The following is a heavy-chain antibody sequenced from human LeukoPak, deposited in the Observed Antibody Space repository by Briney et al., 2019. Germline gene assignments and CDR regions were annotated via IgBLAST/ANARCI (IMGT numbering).Heavy chain of an antibody. Sequence: KSGGSLRLSCAASGFTFSGYYMSWIRQAPGKGLEWFSYITISGSATYYADSVKCRFTISRDNAKNSMYLQMNSLRVEDTAVYYCARDGDTTSKVDYWGQGTLVTVSS. CDR1: GFTFSGYY. V-gene: IGHV3-11*01. CDR3: ARDGDTTSKVDY. D-gene: IGHD5-18*01. J-gene: IGHJ4*02. CDR2: ITISGSAT.